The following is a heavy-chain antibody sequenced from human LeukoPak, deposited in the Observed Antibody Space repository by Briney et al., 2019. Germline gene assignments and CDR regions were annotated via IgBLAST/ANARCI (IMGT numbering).Heavy chain of an antibody. D-gene: IGHD6-19*01. V-gene: IGHV1-46*01. CDR1: GYTFTSYY. Sequence: SVKVSCKASGYTFTSYYIHWVRQAPGQGLEWMGIINPSGGSTSYAQKFQGRVTMTRDPSTSTVYMELSSLRSEDPAVYSCARSSGWYSELDYLGQGTLVTVSS. CDR3: ARSSGWYSELDY. CDR2: INPSGGST. J-gene: IGHJ4*02.